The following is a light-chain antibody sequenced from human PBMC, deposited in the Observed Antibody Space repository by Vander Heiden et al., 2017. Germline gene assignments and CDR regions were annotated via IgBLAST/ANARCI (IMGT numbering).Light chain of an antibody. CDR3: QQYYTTPRT. Sequence: DIVMTQSPDSLRVSLGERATINCESSQSVLYSSNNKNYLAWYQQKPGQPPKLLIYWASTRESGVPDRFSGSGSGTHFTLTISSLQAEDVAVYYCQQYYTTPRTFGQGTRVDSK. V-gene: IGKV4-1*01. CDR1: QSVLYSSNNKNY. J-gene: IGKJ1*01. CDR2: WAS.